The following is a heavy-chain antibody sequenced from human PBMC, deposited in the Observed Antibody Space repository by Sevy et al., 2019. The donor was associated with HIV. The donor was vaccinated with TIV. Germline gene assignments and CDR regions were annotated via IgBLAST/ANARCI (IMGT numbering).Heavy chain of an antibody. Sequence: ASVKVSCKNSGYTLREFPIHWVRQAPEKGLEWMGGFDENGEALYAQKYQGRVTLTEDTSIDTAYMELSSLRSEDSAMYYCATDIIVGRAYWGQGTRVTVSS. CDR1: GYTLREFP. D-gene: IGHD3-10*01. J-gene: IGHJ4*02. V-gene: IGHV1-24*01. CDR2: FDENGEA. CDR3: ATDIIVGRAY.